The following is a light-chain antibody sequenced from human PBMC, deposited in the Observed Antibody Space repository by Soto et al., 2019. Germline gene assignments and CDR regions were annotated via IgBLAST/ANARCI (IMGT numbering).Light chain of an antibody. CDR1: QSVSSN. J-gene: IGKJ4*01. CDR2: GAS. CDR3: QHSSSSPLLT. V-gene: IGKV3-20*01. Sequence: EIVLTQSPATLSVSPGERATLSCRASQSVSSNLAWYQQKPGQAPRLLIYGASSRATGIPDRFSGSGSGTDFTLTISRLEPEDFAVYYCQHSSSSPLLTFGGGTKVDIK.